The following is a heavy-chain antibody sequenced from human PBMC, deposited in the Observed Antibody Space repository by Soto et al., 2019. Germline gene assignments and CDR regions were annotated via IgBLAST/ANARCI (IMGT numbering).Heavy chain of an antibody. D-gene: IGHD2-15*01. CDR1: GYTFTSYD. Sequence: QVQLVQSGAEVKKPGASVKVSCNASGYTFTSYDINWVRQATGQGLEWMGWMNPNSGNTVYAQKFQGRVTMTRNTSISTAYMELSSLRSEATAVYYCARADDATAYNWFDPWGQGTLVTVSS. V-gene: IGHV1-8*01. CDR3: ARADDATAYNWFDP. J-gene: IGHJ5*02. CDR2: MNPNSGNT.